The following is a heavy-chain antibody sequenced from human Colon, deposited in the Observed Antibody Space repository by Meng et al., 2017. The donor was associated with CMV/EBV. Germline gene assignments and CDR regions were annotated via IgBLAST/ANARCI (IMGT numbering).Heavy chain of an antibody. CDR1: GFPFSDYS. D-gene: IGHD3-16*01. V-gene: IGHV3-21*01. J-gene: IGHJ4*02. CDR3: VTYAQEASFEY. CDR2: ISKSDTYI. Sequence: EVRLVGLGGGLVKPGGSLRLSFEVSGFPFSDYSMNWFRQAPGKGLEWVSSISKSDTYIFYKDSVKGRFTISRDNARNSVYLQMNSLRVEDTAVYYCVTYAQEASFEYWGQGTLVTVSS.